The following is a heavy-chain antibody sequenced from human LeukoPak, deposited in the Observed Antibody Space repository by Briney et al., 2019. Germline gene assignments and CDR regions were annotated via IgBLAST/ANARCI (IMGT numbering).Heavy chain of an antibody. D-gene: IGHD1-1*01. Sequence: GGSLRLSCATSGFTFSSFSMNWVRQAPGKGLEWISYIKSDSSTIYYADSVKGRFTISRDKAKNSLYLQMNSLRAEDTAVYYCVRDYNWCFDYWGQGTLVTVSS. V-gene: IGHV3-48*01. CDR3: VRDYNWCFDY. CDR2: IKSDSSTI. J-gene: IGHJ4*02. CDR1: GFTFSSFS.